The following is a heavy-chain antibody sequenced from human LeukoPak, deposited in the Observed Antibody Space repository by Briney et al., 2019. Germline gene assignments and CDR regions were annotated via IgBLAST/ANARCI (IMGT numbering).Heavy chain of an antibody. CDR3: ARGSPLQRIVVVPAATALLKDYYYMDV. CDR1: GFTFSSYW. J-gene: IGHJ6*03. CDR2: IKQDGSEK. Sequence: GGSLRLSCAASGFTFSSYWMSWVRQAPGKGLEWVANIKQDGSEKYYVDSVKGRFTISRDNAKNSLYLQMNSLRAEDTAVYYCARGSPLQRIVVVPAATALLKDYYYMDVWGKGTTVTVSS. V-gene: IGHV3-7*01. D-gene: IGHD2-2*01.